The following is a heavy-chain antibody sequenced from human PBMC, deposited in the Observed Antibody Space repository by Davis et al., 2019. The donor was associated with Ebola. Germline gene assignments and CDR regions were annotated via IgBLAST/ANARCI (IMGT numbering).Heavy chain of an antibody. J-gene: IGHJ4*02. V-gene: IGHV3-23*01. D-gene: IGHD1-26*01. CDR2: ISGSGGST. CDR1: GFTFSSYS. CDR3: AREVGATRYFDY. Sequence: PGGSLRLSCAASGFTFSSYSMSWVRQAPGKGLEWVSAISGSGGSTYYADSVKGRFTISRDNSKNTLYLQMNSLRAEDTAVYYCAREVGATRYFDYWGQGTLVTVSS.